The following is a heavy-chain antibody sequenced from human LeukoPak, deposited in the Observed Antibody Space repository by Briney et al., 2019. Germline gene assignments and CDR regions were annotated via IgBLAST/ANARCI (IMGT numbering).Heavy chain of an antibody. CDR3: ARGTGYDY. D-gene: IGHD1-1*01. Sequence: PGGSLRLACAASGFTFSSYAMSWVRQAPGKGLEWVSAISGSGGSTYYADSVKGRFTISRDNAKNSLYLQMASLRVEDTAVYYCARGTGYDYWGQGTLVTVSS. J-gene: IGHJ4*02. CDR2: ISGSGGST. V-gene: IGHV3-23*01. CDR1: GFTFSSYA.